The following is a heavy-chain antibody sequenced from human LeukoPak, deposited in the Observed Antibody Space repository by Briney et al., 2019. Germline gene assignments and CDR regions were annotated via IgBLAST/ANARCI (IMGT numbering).Heavy chain of an antibody. V-gene: IGHV4-61*02. J-gene: IGHJ4*02. D-gene: IGHD3-16*01. CDR3: AGGAYYFDY. Sequence: SETLSLTCTVSGVSITSGNYYWSWIPQPAGKGLEWIGRIHTSGSTNYNPSLKSRLTISVDTSKNQFSLRLTSVTASDTAVYFCAGGAYYFDYWGQGTLVTVSS. CDR1: GVSITSGNYY. CDR2: IHTSGST.